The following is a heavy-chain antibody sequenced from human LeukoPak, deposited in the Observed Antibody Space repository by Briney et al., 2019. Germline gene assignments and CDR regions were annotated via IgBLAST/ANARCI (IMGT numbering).Heavy chain of an antibody. CDR2: IYHSGST. Sequence: SETLSLTCAVSGYSISSGYYWGWIRQPPGKGLEWLGSIYHSGSTYYNPSLKSRVTISVDTSKNQYALKLSSVTAADTAVYYCARMLIVGATAFDYWGQGTLVTVSS. V-gene: IGHV4-38-2*01. J-gene: IGHJ4*02. CDR1: GYSISSGYY. CDR3: ARMLIVGATAFDY. D-gene: IGHD1-26*01.